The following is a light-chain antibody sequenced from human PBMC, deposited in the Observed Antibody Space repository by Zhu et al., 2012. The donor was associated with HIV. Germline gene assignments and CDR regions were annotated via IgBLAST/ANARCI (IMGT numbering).Light chain of an antibody. CDR1: QSVASDY. V-gene: IGKV3-20*01. J-gene: IGKJ2*01. CDR2: GAS. CDR3: QQYSSSSWYT. Sequence: EIVLTQSPATLSLSPGEIATLSCGASQSVASDYIAWYQHKPGQAPRLLIYGASSRATGIPDRFSGSGSGTDFTLTISRLEPEDFAVYYCQQYSSSSWYTFGQGTKLEI.